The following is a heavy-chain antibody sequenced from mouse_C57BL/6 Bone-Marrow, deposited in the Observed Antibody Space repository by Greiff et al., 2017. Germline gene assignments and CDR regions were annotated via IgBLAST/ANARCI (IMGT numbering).Heavy chain of an antibody. CDR1: GYAFTNYL. CDR3: ARRLLPYAMDY. J-gene: IGHJ4*01. V-gene: IGHV1-54*01. Sequence: VQLQQSGAELVRPGTSVKVSCKASGYAFTNYLIEWVKQRPGQGLEWIGVINTGSGGTNYNEKFKGKATLTADKSASTAYMQLRSLTSEDSAVYFCARRLLPYAMDYWGQGTSVTVSS. CDR2: INTGSGGT. D-gene: IGHD2-3*01.